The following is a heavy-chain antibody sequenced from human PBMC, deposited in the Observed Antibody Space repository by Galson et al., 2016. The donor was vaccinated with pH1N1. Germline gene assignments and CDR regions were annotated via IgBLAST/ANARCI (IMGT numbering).Heavy chain of an antibody. CDR3: AKGRHYGDSQPFDY. D-gene: IGHD4-17*01. Sequence: ETLSLTCIVSGDSVSSEIWWTWVRQPPGKALEWIGEIHYSGSTNFHPALGSRVAMSVDVSRNIFSLDLGSVTAADTAVYCCAKGRHYGDSQPFDYWGQGSLVTVSS. CDR2: IHYSGST. V-gene: IGHV4-4*01. J-gene: IGHJ4*02. CDR1: GDSVSSEIW.